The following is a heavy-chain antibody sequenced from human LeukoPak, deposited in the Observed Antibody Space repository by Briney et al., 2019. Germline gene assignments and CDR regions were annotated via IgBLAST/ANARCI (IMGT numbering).Heavy chain of an antibody. J-gene: IGHJ4*02. CDR3: AKTLREFYDWLLPDY. D-gene: IGHD3-9*01. Sequence: GRSLRLSCAASGFTFSSYGTHWVRQAPGKGLEWVAVISYDGSNKYYADSVKGRFTISRDNSKNTLYLQMNSLRAEDTAVYYCAKTLREFYDWLLPDYWGQGTLVTVSS. CDR2: ISYDGSNK. CDR1: GFTFSSYG. V-gene: IGHV3-30*18.